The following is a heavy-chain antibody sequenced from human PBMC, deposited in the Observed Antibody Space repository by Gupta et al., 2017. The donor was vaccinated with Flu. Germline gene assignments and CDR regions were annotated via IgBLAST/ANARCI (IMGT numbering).Heavy chain of an antibody. V-gene: IGHV4-31*03. J-gene: IGHJ4*02. CDR2: IYSSGST. Sequence: QVQLQESGPGLVKPSQTLSLTCTVSGGSISSGGYDWSWIRQHPGKGLEWIGYIYSSGSTYYNPSLKSRVTISVDTSKNQFPLKLSSVTAADTAVYYCARGGYYYDSSGYSVWGQGTLVTVSS. CDR3: ARGGYYYDSSGYSV. CDR1: GGSISSGGYD. D-gene: IGHD3-22*01.